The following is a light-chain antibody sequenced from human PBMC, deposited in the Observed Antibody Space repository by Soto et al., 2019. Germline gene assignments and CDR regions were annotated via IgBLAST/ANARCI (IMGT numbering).Light chain of an antibody. CDR2: QTS. CDR1: QYINTR. CDR3: HQRQSWPRT. V-gene: IGKV3-11*01. J-gene: IGKJ1*01. Sequence: EIVLTQSPATLSSFPGDRVTLSCRASQYINTRLAWYQHRPGQAPRLLIYQTSLRAAGIPARFSASGSGTDFTLTISDVQPEDFALYYCHQRQSWPRTFGQVT.